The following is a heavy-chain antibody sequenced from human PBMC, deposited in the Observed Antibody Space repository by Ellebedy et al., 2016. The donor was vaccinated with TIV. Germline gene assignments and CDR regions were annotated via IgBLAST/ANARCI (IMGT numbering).Heavy chain of an antibody. V-gene: IGHV3-7*03. CDR1: GFTFSSYW. CDR3: ARALRTISHRGYYFDY. J-gene: IGHJ4*02. D-gene: IGHD3-9*01. CDR2: IKQDGSEK. Sequence: PGGSLRLSCAASGFTFSSYWMSWVRQAPGKGLEWVANIKQDGSEKYYVDFVKGRFTISRDNAKNSLYLQMNSLRAEDTAVYYCARALRTISHRGYYFDYWGQGTLVTVSS.